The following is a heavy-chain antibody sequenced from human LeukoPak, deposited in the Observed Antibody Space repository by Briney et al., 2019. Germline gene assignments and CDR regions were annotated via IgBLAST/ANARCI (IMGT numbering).Heavy chain of an antibody. Sequence: PGGSLRLSCAASGFTFSSYAMNWVRQAPGKGLEWVSVISGSVDSTYYADSVKGRFTTSRDNSKNTLYLQMNSLRAEDTAVYYCAKRANYGDFDYWGQGTLVTVPS. V-gene: IGHV3-23*01. D-gene: IGHD4-17*01. CDR1: GFTFSSYA. CDR3: AKRANYGDFDY. J-gene: IGHJ4*02. CDR2: ISGSVDST.